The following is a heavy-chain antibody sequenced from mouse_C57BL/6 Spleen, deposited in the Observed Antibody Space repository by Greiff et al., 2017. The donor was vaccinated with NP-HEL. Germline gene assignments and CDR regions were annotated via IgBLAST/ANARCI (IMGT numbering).Heavy chain of an antibody. CDR2: IWRGGST. V-gene: IGHV2-5*01. D-gene: IGHD3-2*02. Sequence: QVQLKESGPGLVQPSQSLSITCTVSGFSLTSYGVHWVRQSPGKGLEWLGVIWRGGSTDYNAAFMSRLSITKDNSKSQVFFKMNSLQADDTAIYYCAKTGSSESHYYAMDYWGQGTSVTVSS. CDR1: GFSLTSYG. J-gene: IGHJ4*01. CDR3: AKTGSSESHYYAMDY.